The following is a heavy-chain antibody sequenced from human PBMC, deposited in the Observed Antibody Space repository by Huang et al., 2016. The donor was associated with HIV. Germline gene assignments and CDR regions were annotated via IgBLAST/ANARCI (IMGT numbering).Heavy chain of an antibody. V-gene: IGHV1-46*01. CDR1: GYAFTSYY. D-gene: IGHD3-22*01. Sequence: QVQLVQSGAEVKKPGASVKVSCKASGYAFTSYYMHWVRQAPGQGLEGMGIINPSDGSTSYAHKCQGRVTTTSDTSTNTVFMELSSLRSEDTAVYYCARDRDFYDSSGYWGFNYFDYWGQGTLVTVSS. J-gene: IGHJ4*02. CDR2: INPSDGST. CDR3: ARDRDFYDSSGYWGFNYFDY.